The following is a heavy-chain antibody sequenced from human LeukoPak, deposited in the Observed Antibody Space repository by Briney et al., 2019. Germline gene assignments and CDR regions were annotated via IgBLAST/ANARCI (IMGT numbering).Heavy chain of an antibody. V-gene: IGHV4-34*01. Sequence: PWETLSLTCAVYGGSFSGYYWSWIRQPPGKGLEWIGEINHSGSTNYNPSLKSRVTISVDTSKNQFSLKLSSVTAADTAVYYCARGVRGSPGYLGQGTLVTASS. D-gene: IGHD3-10*01. J-gene: IGHJ4*02. CDR2: INHSGST. CDR1: GGSFSGYY. CDR3: ARGVRGSPGY.